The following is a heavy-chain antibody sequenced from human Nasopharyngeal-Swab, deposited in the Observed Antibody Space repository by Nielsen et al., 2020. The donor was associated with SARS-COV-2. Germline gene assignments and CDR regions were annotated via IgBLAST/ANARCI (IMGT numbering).Heavy chain of an antibody. Sequence: GESLKIPCAASGFTFSSYSMNWVRQAPGKGLEWVSSISSSSSYIYYADSVKGRFTISRDNAKNSLYLQMNSLRAEDTAVYYCARGKAGYCSSTSCYLYFDYWGQGTLVTVSS. D-gene: IGHD2-2*01. J-gene: IGHJ4*02. CDR2: ISSSSSYI. CDR3: ARGKAGYCSSTSCYLYFDY. CDR1: GFTFSSYS. V-gene: IGHV3-21*01.